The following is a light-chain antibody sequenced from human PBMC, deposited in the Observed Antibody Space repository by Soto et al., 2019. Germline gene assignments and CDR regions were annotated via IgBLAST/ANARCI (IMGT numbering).Light chain of an antibody. CDR1: SSNLGNNH. J-gene: IGLJ2*01. V-gene: IGLV2-23*01. Sequence: QSVLTQPPSASGTPGQRVTISCSGTSSNLGNNHVYWYHQSPGKAPKLVIYEGSKRPSGVSNRLSGSKSGNTASLTISGLQAEDEGDYYCCSYASNIVVFGGGTKLTVL. CDR3: CSYASNIVV. CDR2: EGS.